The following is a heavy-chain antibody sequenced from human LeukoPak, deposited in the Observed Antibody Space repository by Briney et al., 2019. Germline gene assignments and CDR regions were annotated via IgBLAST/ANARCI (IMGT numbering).Heavy chain of an antibody. CDR1: GGSITGYS. V-gene: IGHV4-59*01. CDR3: VRGPYGASISNWFDP. CDR2: IYYNGDT. Sequence: SETLSLTCSVSGGSITGYSWSWIRQTPGKGLEWIGYIYYNGDTHYNPSLNSRLSISVDTPNNQFSLNLRSVTAADTAVYYCVRGPYGASISNWFDPWGQGLPVTVSS. D-gene: IGHD4/OR15-4a*01. J-gene: IGHJ5*02.